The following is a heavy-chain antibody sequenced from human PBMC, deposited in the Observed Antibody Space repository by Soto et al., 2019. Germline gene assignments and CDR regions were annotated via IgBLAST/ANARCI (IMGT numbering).Heavy chain of an antibody. D-gene: IGHD2-2*01. Sequence: QVQLVESGGGVVEPGRSLRLSCAASGFTFSSYGMHWVRQAPGKGLEWVAVISCAGSNKYYADSVKGRFTISRDNSKNTLYLQMNSLRAEDTAVYYCAKAHCSSTSCDLGLDYFDYWGQGTLVTVSS. J-gene: IGHJ4*02. CDR1: GFTFSSYG. CDR3: AKAHCSSTSCDLGLDYFDY. CDR2: ISCAGSNK. V-gene: IGHV3-30*18.